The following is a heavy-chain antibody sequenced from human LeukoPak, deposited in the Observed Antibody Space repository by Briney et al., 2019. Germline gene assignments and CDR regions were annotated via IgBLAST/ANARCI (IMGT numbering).Heavy chain of an antibody. CDR1: GGSISSYY. J-gene: IGHJ3*02. CDR2: IYYSGST. CDR3: ARHFASWPHDAFDI. Sequence: SETLSLTCTVSGGSISSYYWSWIRQPPGKGLEWIGYIYYSGSTNYNPSLKSRVTISVDTSKNQFSLKLSSVTAADTAVYYCARHFASWPHDAFDIWGQGTMVTVSS. D-gene: IGHD2-2*01. V-gene: IGHV4-59*08.